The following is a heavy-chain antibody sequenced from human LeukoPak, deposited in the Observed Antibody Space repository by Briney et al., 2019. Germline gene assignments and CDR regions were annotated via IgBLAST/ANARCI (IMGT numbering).Heavy chain of an antibody. CDR3: ARDLSKLDY. CDR1: NYTSTSYG. J-gene: IGHJ4*02. Sequence: ASVKVSCKAFNYTSTSYGISWVRQDPGKGLEWMAWISPYNGKTLYAEKYQGRVTLTTETSTDTAFMELTSLTSDDTAVYYCARDLSKLDYWGQGTLVTVSS. CDR2: ISPYNGKT. V-gene: IGHV1-18*01. D-gene: IGHD4-11*01.